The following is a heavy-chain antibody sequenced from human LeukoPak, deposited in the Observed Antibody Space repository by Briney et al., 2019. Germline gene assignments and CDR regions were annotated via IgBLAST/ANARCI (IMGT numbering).Heavy chain of an antibody. D-gene: IGHD2-21*02. V-gene: IGHV3-23*01. CDR1: GFTFSSYA. J-gene: IGHJ4*02. CDR2: ISGGGDIT. Sequence: GGSLRLSCAASGFTFSSYAMSWVRQTPGKGLEWVSAISGGGDITYYADSVAGRFTISRDNSKDTLFLQMHSLRPGDTAVYYCVREDTPATANYWGQGTLVTISS. CDR3: VREDTPATANY.